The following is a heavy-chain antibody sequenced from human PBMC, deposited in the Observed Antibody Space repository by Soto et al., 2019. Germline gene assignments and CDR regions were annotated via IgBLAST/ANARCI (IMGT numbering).Heavy chain of an antibody. CDR3: APLNDGDYTF. D-gene: IGHD4-17*01. V-gene: IGHV2-5*02. J-gene: IGHJ4*02. Sequence: QITFKESGPTLVKPKQTLALTCTFSGFSVTSDGVGVGWIRQPPGKALEWLAVIFWDDDKRYSPSLESRLSIARDTSKDQVFLTMTNMESVDTATYYCAPLNDGDYTFWGQGTRVTVSS. CDR2: IFWDDDK. CDR1: GFSVTSDGVG.